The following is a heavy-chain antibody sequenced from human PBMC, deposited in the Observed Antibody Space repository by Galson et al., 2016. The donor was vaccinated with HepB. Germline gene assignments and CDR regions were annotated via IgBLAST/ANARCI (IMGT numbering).Heavy chain of an antibody. CDR1: GFTFTSHW. CDR2: SYGDGST. CDR3: ARDPGFRNGMNV. Sequence: SLRLSCAASGFTFTSHWMHWVRQAPGKGLEWLSVSYGDGSTYYAESVRGRFTISRDNTKNSVFLQMNNLRAEGTAVYYCARDPGFRNGMNVW. V-gene: IGHV3-53*01. J-gene: IGHJ6*01.